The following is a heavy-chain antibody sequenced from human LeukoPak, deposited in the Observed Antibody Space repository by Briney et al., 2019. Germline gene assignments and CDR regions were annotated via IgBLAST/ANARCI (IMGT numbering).Heavy chain of an antibody. D-gene: IGHD3-22*01. V-gene: IGHV4-39*01. Sequence: PSETLSLTCTVSGGSISSSSYYWGWIRQPPGKGLEWIGSIYYSGSTYYNPSLKSRVTISVDTSKNQFSLKLSSVTAADTAVYYCARRPRRYYDSSGYYPSFDYRGQGTLVTVSS. CDR3: ARRPRRYYDSSGYYPSFDY. CDR1: GGSISSSSYY. CDR2: IYYSGST. J-gene: IGHJ4*02.